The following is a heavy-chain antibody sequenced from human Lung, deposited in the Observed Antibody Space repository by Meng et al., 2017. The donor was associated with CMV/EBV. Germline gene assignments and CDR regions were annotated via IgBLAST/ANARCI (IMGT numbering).Heavy chain of an antibody. Sequence: XVSXKASGYKFTNYWIGWVRQKPGKGLEWMALFNPGDAETRYSPSFEGQFTISVDRFLSTTFIQWRSLRAADSSMYYCARLVQSAKVLDFWVQGTVVTVSS. V-gene: IGHV5-51*01. CDR2: FNPGDAET. D-gene: IGHD5-18*01. CDR3: ARLVQSAKVLDF. CDR1: GYKFTNYW. J-gene: IGHJ4*02.